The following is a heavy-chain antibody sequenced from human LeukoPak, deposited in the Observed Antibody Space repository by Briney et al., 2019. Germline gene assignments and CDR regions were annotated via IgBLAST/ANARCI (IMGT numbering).Heavy chain of an antibody. V-gene: IGHV3-74*01. CDR2: INTDGSST. CDR3: TRELPREVTLDY. J-gene: IGHJ4*01. Sequence: GGSLRLSCAASGFTFISYGMQWVRQAPGKGLVWDSRINTDGSSTSYADSVKGRFTVSRDNAKNTVYLQVNSLRAEDTAVYFCTRELPREVTLDYWGQGTLVTVSS. D-gene: IGHD2-21*02. CDR1: GFTFISYG.